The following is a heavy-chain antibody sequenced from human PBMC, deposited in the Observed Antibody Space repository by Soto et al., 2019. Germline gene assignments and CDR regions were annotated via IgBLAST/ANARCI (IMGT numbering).Heavy chain of an antibody. Sequence: QVQLQESGPGLVKPSGTLSLTCAVSGASISDNNWWSWVRQPPGKGLEWIGEVVHRGTTNHNPSLRSRVTISMDKSKNQISLTFSSVTAADSAVYYSARHIVVTGTRGFDYWGQGTLVTVSS. CDR2: VVHRGTT. J-gene: IGHJ4*02. CDR1: GASISDNNW. CDR3: ARHIVVTGTRGFDY. D-gene: IGHD2-21*02. V-gene: IGHV4-4*02.